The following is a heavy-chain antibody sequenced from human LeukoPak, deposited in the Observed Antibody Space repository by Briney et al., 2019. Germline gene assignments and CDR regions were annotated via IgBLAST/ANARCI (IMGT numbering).Heavy chain of an antibody. Sequence: PGGSLRLSCAASGFTFSSYAMSWVRQAPGKGLEWVSAISGSGGSTYYADSVKGRFTISRDNSKNTLYLQMNGLRAEDTAVYYCRSGPMVRGVIIPFDYWGQGTLVTVSS. CDR1: GFTFSSYA. D-gene: IGHD3-10*01. V-gene: IGHV3-23*01. CDR3: RSGPMVRGVIIPFDY. CDR2: ISGSGGST. J-gene: IGHJ4*02.